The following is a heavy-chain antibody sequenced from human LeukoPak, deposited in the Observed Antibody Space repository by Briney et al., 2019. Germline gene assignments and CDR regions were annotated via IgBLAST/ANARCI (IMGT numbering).Heavy chain of an antibody. D-gene: IGHD6-13*01. Sequence: GGSLRLSCAASGFTFSSYGMSWVRQAPGKGLEWVSAISGSGGSTYYADSVKGRFTISRDNSNNTLYLQMNSLRAEDTAVYYCAKDWAATGRRNWFDPWGQGTLVTVSS. CDR2: ISGSGGST. CDR1: GFTFSSYG. CDR3: AKDWAATGRRNWFDP. J-gene: IGHJ5*02. V-gene: IGHV3-23*01.